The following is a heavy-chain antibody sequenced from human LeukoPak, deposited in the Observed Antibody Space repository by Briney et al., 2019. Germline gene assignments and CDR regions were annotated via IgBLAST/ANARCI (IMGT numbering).Heavy chain of an antibody. CDR3: AKGYYYDSSGPEKDYYYYYGMDV. V-gene: IGHV3-9*01. D-gene: IGHD3-22*01. CDR1: GFTFDDYA. Sequence: GGSLRLSCAASGFTFDDYAMHWVRQAPGKGLEWVPGISWNSGSIGYADSVKGRFTISRDNAKNSLYLQMNSLRAEDTALYYCAKGYYYDSSGPEKDYYYYYGMDVWGQGTTVTVSS. CDR2: ISWNSGSI. J-gene: IGHJ6*02.